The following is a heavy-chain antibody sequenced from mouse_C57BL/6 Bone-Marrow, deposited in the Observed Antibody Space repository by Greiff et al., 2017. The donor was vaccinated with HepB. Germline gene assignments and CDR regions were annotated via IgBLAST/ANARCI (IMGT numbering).Heavy chain of an antibody. Sequence: EVQVVESGGGLVKPGGSLKLSCAASGFTFSSYAMSWVRQTPEKRLEWVATISDGGSYTYYPDNVKGRFTISRDNAKNNLYLQMSHLKSEDTAMYYCARELVHWYFDVWGTGTTVTVSS. V-gene: IGHV5-4*01. J-gene: IGHJ1*03. CDR3: ARELVHWYFDV. CDR1: GFTFSSYA. CDR2: ISDGGSYT.